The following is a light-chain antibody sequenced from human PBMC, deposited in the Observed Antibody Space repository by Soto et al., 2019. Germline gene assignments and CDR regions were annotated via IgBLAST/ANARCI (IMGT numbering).Light chain of an antibody. CDR2: GAS. CDR3: QQYNSWST. V-gene: IGKV3-15*01. J-gene: IGKJ1*01. CDR1: QSVTSN. Sequence: EIGMTQSPATLSVSPGERTTLSCRASQSVTSNLAWYQQKPGQAPRLLIYGASTRATGIPARFSGSGSGTEFTLTISSLQSEDFAVYYCQQYNSWSTFGQGTKVEIK.